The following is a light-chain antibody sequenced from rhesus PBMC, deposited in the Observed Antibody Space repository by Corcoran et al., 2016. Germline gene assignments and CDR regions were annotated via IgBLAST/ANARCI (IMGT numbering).Light chain of an antibody. V-gene: IGKV1S12*01. J-gene: IGKJ1*01. Sequence: DIQMTQSPSALSASVGDRVTISCRASQNIYSNLAWYQQKPGKAPKLLIYAASSLQTGIPSRFSGTKSGTDFTLTISSLQPEDSASYYCQHYYDNPRTFGQGTKVEIK. CDR3: QHYYDNPRT. CDR2: AAS. CDR1: QNIYSN.